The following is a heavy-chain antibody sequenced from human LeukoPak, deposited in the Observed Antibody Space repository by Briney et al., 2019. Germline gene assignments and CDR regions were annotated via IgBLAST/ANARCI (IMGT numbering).Heavy chain of an antibody. CDR3: ARSGFSFGYHYFDL. CDR1: GYTFTSYG. D-gene: IGHD5-18*01. CDR2: ISAYNGNT. J-gene: IGHJ4*02. Sequence: ASVKVSCKASGYTFTSYGISWVRQAPGQGLEWMGWISAYNGNTNYAQKLQGRVTMTTDTSTSTAYMDLWSLRSDDTAVYFCARSGFSFGYHYFDLWGQGTLVTVSS. V-gene: IGHV1-18*01.